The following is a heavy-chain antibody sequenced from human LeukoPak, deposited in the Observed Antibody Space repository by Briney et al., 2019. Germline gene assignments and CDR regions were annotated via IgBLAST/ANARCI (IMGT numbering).Heavy chain of an antibody. CDR1: GGTFSSYA. CDR3: ATGPHSYYDFWSGYTLRYYYYMDV. D-gene: IGHD3-3*01. CDR2: IIPIFGTA. J-gene: IGHJ6*03. Sequence: ASVKVSCKASGGTFSSYAISWVRQAPGQGLEWMGGIIPIFGTANYAQKFQGRVTITADESTSTAYMELSSLRSEDTAVYYCATGPHSYYDFWSGYTLRYYYYMDVWGKGTTVTVSS. V-gene: IGHV1-69*01.